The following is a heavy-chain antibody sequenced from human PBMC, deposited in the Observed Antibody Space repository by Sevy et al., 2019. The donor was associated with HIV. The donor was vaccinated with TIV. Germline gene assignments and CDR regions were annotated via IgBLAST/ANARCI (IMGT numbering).Heavy chain of an antibody. CDR3: AKDRAVLVGDAFDL. V-gene: IGHV3-23*01. CDR1: EITLSNYA. D-gene: IGHD2-15*01. CDR2: ISGSGGST. Sequence: GGSLRLSCAASEITLSNYAMNWVRQAPGRGLEWVSAISGSGGSTYYADSVKGRFTISRDNSKNTLSLQMHSLRVEDTAVYYCAKDRAVLVGDAFDLWGKGTMVTVSS. J-gene: IGHJ3*01.